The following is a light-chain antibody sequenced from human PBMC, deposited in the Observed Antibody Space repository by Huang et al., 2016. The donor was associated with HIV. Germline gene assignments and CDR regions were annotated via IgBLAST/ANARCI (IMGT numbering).Light chain of an antibody. V-gene: IGKV1-5*03. CDR3: QQYNSYRT. CDR2: KAF. Sequence: DIQMTQSPSPLSASVGDRVTITCRARQSISNFLAWYQQKPGKAPKLLIYKAFTLESGVPSRFSGSGSGTEFTLTISSLQPDDFATYYCQQYNSYRTFGQGTKVEIK. CDR1: QSISNF. J-gene: IGKJ1*01.